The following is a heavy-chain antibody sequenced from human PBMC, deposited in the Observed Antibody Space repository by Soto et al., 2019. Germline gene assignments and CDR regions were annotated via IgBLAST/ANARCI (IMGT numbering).Heavy chain of an antibody. D-gene: IGHD2-21*01. CDR2: INTYNGDT. Sequence: QIQLVQSGAEVKKPGASVKVSCKTSGYTFTSYGISWVRRAPGQGLEWLGWINTYNGDTKYAQNIQGRVTMTTDRSTDTVYMDLRSLRSDDTAVYYCARDRVGMWGLKPHFDYWGQGSLVTVSS. J-gene: IGHJ4*02. CDR3: ARDRVGMWGLKPHFDY. V-gene: IGHV1-18*01. CDR1: GYTFTSYG.